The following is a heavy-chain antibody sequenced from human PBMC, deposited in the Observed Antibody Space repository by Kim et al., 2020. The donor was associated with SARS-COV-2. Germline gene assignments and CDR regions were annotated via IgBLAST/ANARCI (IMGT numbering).Heavy chain of an antibody. V-gene: IGHV5-51*01. Sequence: GESLQISCKGSGYSFTSYWIGWVRQMPGKGLEWMGIIYPGDSDTRYSPSFQGQVTISADKSISTAYLQWSSLKASDTAMYYCARSRTYSSSSAGPRGGMDVWGQGTTVTVSS. CDR2: IYPGDSDT. CDR3: ARSRTYSSSSAGPRGGMDV. D-gene: IGHD6-6*01. CDR1: GYSFTSYW. J-gene: IGHJ6*02.